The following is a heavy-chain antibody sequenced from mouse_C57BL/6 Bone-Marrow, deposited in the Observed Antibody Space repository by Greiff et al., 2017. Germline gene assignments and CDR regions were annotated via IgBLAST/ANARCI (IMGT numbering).Heavy chain of an antibody. V-gene: IGHV1-69*01. D-gene: IGHD1-1*01. J-gene: IGHJ2*01. CDR3: TPITTVVATDY. CDR1: GYTFTSYW. CDR2: IDPSDSYT. Sequence: VQLQQPGAELVMPGASVKLSCKASGYTFTSYWMHWVKQRPGQGLEWIGEIDPSDSYTNYNQKFKGKSTLTVDKSSSTAYMQLSSLTSEDTAVYYCTPITTVVATDYWGQGTTLTVSS.